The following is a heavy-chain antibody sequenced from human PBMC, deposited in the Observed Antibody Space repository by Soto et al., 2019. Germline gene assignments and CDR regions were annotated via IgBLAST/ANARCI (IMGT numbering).Heavy chain of an antibody. J-gene: IGHJ5*01. D-gene: IGHD2-2*01. CDR2: VSGNNGAS. CDR3: VRDQKYFRVNGNWFDS. Sequence: GASVKVSCKASGYTSADFGISWVRQAPGQGLEWMGWVSGNNGASNPAPKVQGRITMTLDTSTGVSYMALRSLRSDDTAIYYCVRDQKYFRVNGNWFDSWGQGXLVTAPQ. CDR1: GYTSADFG. V-gene: IGHV1-18*04.